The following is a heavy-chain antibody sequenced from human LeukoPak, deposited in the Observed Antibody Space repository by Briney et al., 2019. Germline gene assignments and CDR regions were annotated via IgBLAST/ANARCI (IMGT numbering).Heavy chain of an antibody. D-gene: IGHD1-1*01. CDR2: IGVSGTST. J-gene: IGHJ3*02. V-gene: IGHV3-23*01. CDR1: RFTFSSYA. CDR3: AEERPGAYDI. Sequence: GGSLRLSCAASRFTFSSYAMGWVRQAPGKGLEWVSAIGVSGTSTYYADSVKGRSTISRDSSKNTLYLQMNSLRADDTAIYYCAEERPGAYDIWGQGTVVTVSS.